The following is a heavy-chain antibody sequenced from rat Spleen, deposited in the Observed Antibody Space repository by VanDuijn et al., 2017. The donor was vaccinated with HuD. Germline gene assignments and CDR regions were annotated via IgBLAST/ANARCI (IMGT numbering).Heavy chain of an antibody. CDR2: ISYDGSST. V-gene: IGHV5-29*01. D-gene: IGHD1-1*01. J-gene: IGHJ2*01. Sequence: EVQLVESGGGLVQPGRSLKLSCAASGFTFSNYGMAWVRQAPTKGLEWVATISYDGSSTYYRDSVKGRFTISRDNAKSTLYLQMDSLRSEDTATYYCATGGTTVLDYWGQGVMVTVSS. CDR3: ATGGTTVLDY. CDR1: GFTFSNYG.